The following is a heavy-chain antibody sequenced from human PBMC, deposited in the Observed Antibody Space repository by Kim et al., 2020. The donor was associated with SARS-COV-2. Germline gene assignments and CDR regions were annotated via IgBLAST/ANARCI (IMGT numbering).Heavy chain of an antibody. CDR2: IYYSGST. Sequence: SETLSLTCTVSGGSISSSSYYWGWIRQPPGKGLEWIGSIYYSGSTYYNPSLKSRVTISVDTSKNQFSLKLSSVTAADTAVYYCARDQAHYICSGGSGYEGTNWCDPGGQGTLVTFS. CDR1: GGSISSSSYY. CDR3: ARDQAHYICSGGSGYEGTNWCDP. V-gene: IGHV4-39*07. D-gene: IGHD2-15*01. J-gene: IGHJ5*02.